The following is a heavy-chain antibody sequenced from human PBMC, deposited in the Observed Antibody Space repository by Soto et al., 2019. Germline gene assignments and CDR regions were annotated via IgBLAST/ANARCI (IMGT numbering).Heavy chain of an antibody. CDR1: GGSFSGYY. Sequence: SETLSLTCAVYGGSFSGYYWSWIRQPPGKGLEWIGEINHSGSTNYNPSLKSRVTISVDTSKNQFSLKLSSVTAADTAVYYCARGQQWLVRNWFDPWGQGALVTVSS. CDR2: INHSGST. D-gene: IGHD6-19*01. V-gene: IGHV4-34*01. CDR3: ARGQQWLVRNWFDP. J-gene: IGHJ5*02.